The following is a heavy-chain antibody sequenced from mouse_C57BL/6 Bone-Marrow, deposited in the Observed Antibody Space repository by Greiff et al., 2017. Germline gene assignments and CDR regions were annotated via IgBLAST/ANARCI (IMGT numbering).Heavy chain of an antibody. D-gene: IGHD1-1*01. J-gene: IGHJ4*01. CDR1: GYTFTSYW. CDR3: ARVTNLLRRPVSRDYDMYY. CDR2: IHPNSGST. V-gene: IGHV1-64*01. Sequence: VQLQQPGAELVKPGASVKLSCKASGYTFTSYWMHWVKQRPGQGLEWIGMIHPNSGSTNYNEKCKSKATLTVDKSSSTAYMQLSSLTSEGSSVSYYARVTNLLRRPVSRDYDMYYWGQVTSVTVSS.